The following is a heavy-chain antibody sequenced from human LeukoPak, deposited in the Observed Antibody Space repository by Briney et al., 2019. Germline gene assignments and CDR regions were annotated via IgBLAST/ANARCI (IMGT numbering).Heavy chain of an antibody. D-gene: IGHD6-13*01. CDR2: ISSSGSTI. CDR1: GFTFSSYE. CDR3: AINAAAGTS. J-gene: IGHJ5*02. Sequence: PGGSLRLSCAASGFTFSSYEMNWVRQAPGKGLEWVSYISSSGSTIYYADSVKGRFTISRDNAKNSLYLQMNSLRAEDTAVYYCAINAAAGTSWGQGTLVIVSS. V-gene: IGHV3-48*03.